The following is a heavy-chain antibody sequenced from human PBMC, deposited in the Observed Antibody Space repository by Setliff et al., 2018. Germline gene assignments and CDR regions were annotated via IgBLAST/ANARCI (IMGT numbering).Heavy chain of an antibody. CDR3: ARNPAPLQYSFDV. D-gene: IGHD6-6*01. J-gene: IGHJ2*01. Sequence: SETLSLTCTVSGASISSGTYYWGWIRQPPGKGLEWIGYIYYDATTHYNPSLKSRVTISVDTSKNQFSLKLTSVTAADTAVYYCARNPAPLQYSFDVWGRGTLVTVSS. CDR1: GASISSGTYY. CDR2: IYYDATT. V-gene: IGHV4-39*07.